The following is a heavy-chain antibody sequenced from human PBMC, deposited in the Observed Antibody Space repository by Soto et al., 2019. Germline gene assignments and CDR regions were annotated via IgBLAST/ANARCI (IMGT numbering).Heavy chain of an antibody. V-gene: IGHV5-51*01. CDR3: TRPSRTDDFDY. CDR2: IYPGDSNT. Sequence: KVSCKGSGYSFTNYWIGWVRQMPGKGLEWMGIIYPGDSNTRYSPSFQGQVTISADKSISTAYLQWSSLKASDTAMYYCTRPSRTDDFDYWGQGTLVTVSS. J-gene: IGHJ4*02. CDR1: GYSFTNYW.